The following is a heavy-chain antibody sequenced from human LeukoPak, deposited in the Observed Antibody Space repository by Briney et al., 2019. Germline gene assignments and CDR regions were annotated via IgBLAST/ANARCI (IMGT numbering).Heavy chain of an antibody. D-gene: IGHD3-10*01. Sequence: PGRSLRLSCAASGFTFSSYGMHWVRQAPGKGLEWVAVIWYDGSNKYYADSVKGRFTISRDNSKNTLYLQMNSLRAEDTAVYYCARDDGHYYGSGSLRYWGQGTLVTVSS. V-gene: IGHV3-33*01. CDR2: IWYDGSNK. CDR3: ARDDGHYYGSGSLRY. CDR1: GFTFSSYG. J-gene: IGHJ4*02.